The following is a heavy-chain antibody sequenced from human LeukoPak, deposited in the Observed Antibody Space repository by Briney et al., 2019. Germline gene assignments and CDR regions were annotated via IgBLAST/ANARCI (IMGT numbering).Heavy chain of an antibody. CDR1: GGSISSGGYS. CDR2: IYHSGST. CDR3: ASFYSGYDFLDY. V-gene: IGHV4-30-2*01. Sequence: PSQTLSLTCAVSGGSISSGGYSWSWIRQPPGKGLEWIRYIYHSGSTYYNPSLKSRVTISVDRSKNQFSLKLSSVTAADTAVYYCASFYSGYDFLDYWGQGTLVTVSS. D-gene: IGHD5-12*01. J-gene: IGHJ4*02.